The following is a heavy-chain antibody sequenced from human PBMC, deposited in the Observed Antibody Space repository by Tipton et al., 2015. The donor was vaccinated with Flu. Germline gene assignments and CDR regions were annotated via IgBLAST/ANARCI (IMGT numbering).Heavy chain of an antibody. D-gene: IGHD2-15*01. V-gene: IGHV4-4*07. CDR1: GGSINSYY. CDR2: IYSSGST. CDR3: SRDFCSGGFCYPDY. Sequence: TLSLTCTVSGGSINSYYWSWSRQSAGKGLEWIGRIYSSGSTNYNPSLKSRITMSVDTSKNQFSLKLSSVTAADTAVYYCSRDFCSGGFCYPDYWGQGTLVTVPS. J-gene: IGHJ4*02.